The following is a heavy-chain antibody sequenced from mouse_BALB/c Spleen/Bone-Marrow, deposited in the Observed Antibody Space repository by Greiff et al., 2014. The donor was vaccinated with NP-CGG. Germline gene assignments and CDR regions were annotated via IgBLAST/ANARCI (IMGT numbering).Heavy chain of an antibody. CDR2: IYPGNVNT. CDR1: GYTFTSYY. CDR3: ARDTMDY. J-gene: IGHJ4*01. V-gene: IGHV1S56*01. Sequence: VQLQQSGPELVKPRASVRISCKASGYTFTSYYIHWVKQRPGQGLEWIGWIYPGNVNTKYNEKFKGKATLTADKSSSTAYMQLSSLTSEDSAVYFCARDTMDYWGQGTSVTVSS.